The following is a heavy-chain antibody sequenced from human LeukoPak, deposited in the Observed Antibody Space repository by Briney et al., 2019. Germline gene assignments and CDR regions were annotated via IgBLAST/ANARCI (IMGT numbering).Heavy chain of an antibody. V-gene: IGHV1-69*01. Sequence: SVKVSCKASGGTFSSYAISWVRQAPGQGLEWMGGIIPIFGTANYAQEFQGRVTITADESTSTAYMELSSLRSEDTAVYYCAKGAGGYQLLYKRGAHFDYWGQGTLVTVSS. CDR1: GGTFSSYA. J-gene: IGHJ4*02. D-gene: IGHD2-2*02. CDR3: AKGAGGYQLLYKRGAHFDY. CDR2: IIPIFGTA.